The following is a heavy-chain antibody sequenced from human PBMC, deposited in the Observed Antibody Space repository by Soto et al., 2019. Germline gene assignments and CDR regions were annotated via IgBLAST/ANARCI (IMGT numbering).Heavy chain of an antibody. J-gene: IGHJ6*02. Sequence: QVQLVESGGGVVQPGRSLRLSCAASGFTFSSYGMHWVRQAPCKGLEWVAVIWYDGSNKYYADSVKGRFTISRDNSKNTLYLQMNSLRAEDTAVYYCARDPRYGSGSYRSSYYYGMDVWGQGTTVTVSS. V-gene: IGHV3-33*01. CDR2: IWYDGSNK. CDR1: GFTFSSYG. D-gene: IGHD3-10*01. CDR3: ARDPRYGSGSYRSSYYYGMDV.